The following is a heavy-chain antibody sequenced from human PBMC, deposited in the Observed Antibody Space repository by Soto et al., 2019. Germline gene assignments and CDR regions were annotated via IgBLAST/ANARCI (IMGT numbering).Heavy chain of an antibody. D-gene: IGHD2-15*01. CDR3: ARGQRGGNPPSDY. J-gene: IGHJ4*01. Sequence: QVQLQQWGAGLLKPSETLSLTSAVYGGSFSGYYWSWIRQPPGKGLEWIGEINHSGSTNYNPSLKSRVTISVDTSKNQFSLKLSSVTAADTAVYYCARGQRGGNPPSDYWGHGTLVTVSS. CDR1: GGSFSGYY. V-gene: IGHV4-34*01. CDR2: INHSGST.